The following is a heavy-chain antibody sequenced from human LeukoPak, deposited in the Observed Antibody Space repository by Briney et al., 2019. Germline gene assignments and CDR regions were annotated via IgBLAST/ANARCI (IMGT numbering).Heavy chain of an antibody. Sequence: GGSLRLSCAASGFTFSSYAMHWVRQAPGKGLEWVAVISYDGSNKYYADSVKGRFTISRDNSKNTLYLQMNSLRAEDTAVYYCAKGWVSAAAGCFDYWGQGTLVTVSS. V-gene: IGHV3-30-3*01. CDR3: AKGWVSAAAGCFDY. D-gene: IGHD6-13*01. J-gene: IGHJ4*02. CDR1: GFTFSSYA. CDR2: ISYDGSNK.